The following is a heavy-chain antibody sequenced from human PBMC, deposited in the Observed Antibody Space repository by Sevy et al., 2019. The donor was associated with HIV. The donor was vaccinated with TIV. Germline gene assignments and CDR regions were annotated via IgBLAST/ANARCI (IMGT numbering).Heavy chain of an antibody. V-gene: IGHV3-23*01. Sequence: GGSLRLSCVASGFNFNIYSFSWVRQAPGKGLEWVSTFSFGCGRINYADSVKGRFTISRDDSKNTLYLEMHSQRVEDTAVYYCAREWYTKPHDYWGQGTRVTVSS. CDR1: GFNFNIYS. D-gene: IGHD1-20*01. J-gene: IGHJ4*02. CDR2: FSFGCGRI. CDR3: AREWYTKPHDY.